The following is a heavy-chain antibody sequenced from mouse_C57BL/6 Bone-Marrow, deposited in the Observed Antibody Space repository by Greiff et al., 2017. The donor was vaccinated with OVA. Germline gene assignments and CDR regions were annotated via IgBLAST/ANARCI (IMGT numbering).Heavy chain of an antibody. J-gene: IGHJ3*01. CDR1: GYTFTSYW. D-gene: IGHD3-2*02. CDR3: ARETAQAKEFAY. Sequence: VQLQQPGAELVKPGASVKMSCKASGYTFTSYWITWVKQRPGQGLEWIGDIYPGSGSTNYNEKFKSKATLTVDTSSSTAYMQLSSLTSEDSAVYCCARETAQAKEFAYWGQGTLVTVSA. CDR2: IYPGSGST. V-gene: IGHV1-55*01.